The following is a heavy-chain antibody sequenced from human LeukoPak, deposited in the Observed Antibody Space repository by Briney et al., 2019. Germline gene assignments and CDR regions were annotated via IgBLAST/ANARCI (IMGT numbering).Heavy chain of an antibody. CDR3: AKDQKTYYYDSSGYDY. Sequence: GGSLRLSCAASGFTFDDYAMHWVRQAPGKGLEWVSGISWNSGSIGYADSVKGRFTISRDNAKSSLYLQMNSLRVEDTALYYCAKDQKTYYYDSSGYDYWGQGTLVTVSS. CDR2: ISWNSGSI. J-gene: IGHJ4*02. CDR1: GFTFDDYA. V-gene: IGHV3-9*01. D-gene: IGHD3-22*01.